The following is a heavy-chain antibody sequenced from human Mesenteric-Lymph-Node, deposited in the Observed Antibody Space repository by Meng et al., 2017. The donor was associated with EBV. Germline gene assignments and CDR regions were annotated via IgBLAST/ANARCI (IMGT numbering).Heavy chain of an antibody. Sequence: QLHLQGSGSGLGKPSETLSLTCAVSGGSISSGGYSWSWIRQPPGKGLEWIGYIYHSGSTYYNPSLKSRVTISVDRSKNQFSLRLSSVTAADTAVYYCARLDSPYFDYWGQGTLVTVSS. CDR3: ARLDSPYFDY. CDR1: GGSISSGGYS. J-gene: IGHJ4*02. D-gene: IGHD3/OR15-3a*01. V-gene: IGHV4-30-2*01. CDR2: IYHSGST.